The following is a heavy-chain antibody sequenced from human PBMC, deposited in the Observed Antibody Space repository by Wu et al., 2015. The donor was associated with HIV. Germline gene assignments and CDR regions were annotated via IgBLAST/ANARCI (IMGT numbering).Heavy chain of an antibody. J-gene: IGHJ4*02. D-gene: IGHD6-19*01. CDR1: GYTFTDHY. Sequence: QLVQSGAEVTKPGASVSVSCQTSGYTFTDHYIHWVRQAPGQGLEWMGGLIPMFGTTHYAEKFQGRFTITTDESTSTGYMDLSSLGFEDTAIYYCARGSKYSSDWARLDDWGQGTPVTVSS. CDR2: LIPMFGTT. V-gene: IGHV1-46*01. CDR3: ARGSKYSSDWARLDD.